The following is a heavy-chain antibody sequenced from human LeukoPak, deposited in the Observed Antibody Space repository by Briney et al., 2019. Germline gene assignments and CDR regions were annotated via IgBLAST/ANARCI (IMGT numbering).Heavy chain of an antibody. CDR3: ARVEPILYYFDY. CDR1: GGSISSYY. CDR2: IYYSGST. D-gene: IGHD1-14*01. V-gene: IGHV4-59*01. J-gene: IGHJ4*02. Sequence: SETLSLTCTVSGGSISSYYWSWIRQPPGKGLEWIGYIYYSGSTNYNPSLKSRVTISVDTSKNQFSLKLSSVTAADTAVYYYARVEPILYYFDYWGQGTLVTVSS.